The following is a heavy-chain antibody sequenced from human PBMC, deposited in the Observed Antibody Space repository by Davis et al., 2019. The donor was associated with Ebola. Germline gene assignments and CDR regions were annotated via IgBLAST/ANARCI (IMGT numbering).Heavy chain of an antibody. J-gene: IGHJ4*02. CDR3: ATSRTFDY. V-gene: IGHV3-7*03. Sequence: GGSLRLSCAASGFTFSCYWMSWVRQAPGKGLEWVASIKEDRSEKYYLDSVKGRFTTSRDNAQNSLYLQMNSLRDEDTAVYYCATSRTFDYWGQGTLVTVSS. D-gene: IGHD2-2*01. CDR2: IKEDRSEK. CDR1: GFTFSCYW.